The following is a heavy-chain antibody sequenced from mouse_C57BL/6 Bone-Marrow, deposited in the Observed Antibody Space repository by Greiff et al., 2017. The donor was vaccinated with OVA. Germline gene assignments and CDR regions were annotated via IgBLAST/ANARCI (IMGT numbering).Heavy chain of an antibody. CDR3: AHYDSRLYPHY. J-gene: IGHJ2*02. Sequence: QVQLQQPGAELVRPGTSVKLSCKASGYTFTNYWMHWVKQRPGQGLEWIGVIAPSDSYINYNQKFKGRATLTVDTSSSTAYMHLSSLTSEDSAVYYCAHYDSRLYPHYGGQGNSLTVTA. D-gene: IGHD1-1*01. CDR2: IAPSDSYI. V-gene: IGHV1-59*01. CDR1: GYTFTNYW.